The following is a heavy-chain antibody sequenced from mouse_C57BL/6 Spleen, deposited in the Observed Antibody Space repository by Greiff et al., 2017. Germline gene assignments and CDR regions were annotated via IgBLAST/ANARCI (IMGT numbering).Heavy chain of an antibody. J-gene: IGHJ2*01. D-gene: IGHD1-1*01. CDR1: GFNIKDDY. CDR3: TRSLRGY. CDR2: IDPENGDT. V-gene: IGHV14-4*01. Sequence: VQLQQSGAELVRPGASVKLSCTASGFNIKDDYMHWVKQRPEQGLEWIGWIDPENGDTEYASNFQGKATITADTSSNTAYLQLSSLTSEDTAVYYCTRSLRGYWGQGTTLTVSS.